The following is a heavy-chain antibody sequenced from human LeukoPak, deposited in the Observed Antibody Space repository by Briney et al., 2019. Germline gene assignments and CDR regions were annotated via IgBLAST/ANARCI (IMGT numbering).Heavy chain of an antibody. D-gene: IGHD6-19*01. CDR3: AKDIGAVAGTHYFDY. CDR2: IRYDGSIK. V-gene: IGHV3-30*02. Sequence: GGSRRLSCATSRFTFSSYGMHWVRQAPGKGLEWVAFIRYDGSIKYYADSVKGRFTISRDNSRNTLYLQMNYLRAEDTAVYYCAKDIGAVAGTHYFDYWGQGTLVTVSS. CDR1: RFTFSSYG. J-gene: IGHJ4*02.